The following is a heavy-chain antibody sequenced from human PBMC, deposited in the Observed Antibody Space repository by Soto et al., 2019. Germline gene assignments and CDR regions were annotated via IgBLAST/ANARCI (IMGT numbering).Heavy chain of an antibody. V-gene: IGHV3-30*18. CDR1: GFSFRNVG. Sequence: GGSLRLSCTGSGFSFRNVGMHWVRQAPGKGPEWLAVSSYDGDKTHPADSVKGRFTVPRDSSKNTLYLQMDSLRIEDTAMYFCAKDPVANAFSEYYLQHWGQGNLVTVS. CDR2: SSYDGDKT. J-gene: IGHJ1*01. CDR3: AKDPVANAFSEYYLQH.